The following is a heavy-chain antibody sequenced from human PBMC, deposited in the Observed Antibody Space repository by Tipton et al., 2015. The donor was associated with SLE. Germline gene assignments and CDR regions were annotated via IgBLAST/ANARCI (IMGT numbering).Heavy chain of an antibody. J-gene: IGHJ1*01. CDR1: GFTFSSYW. V-gene: IGHV3-7*01. CDR3: ARGPDTIQGTFQH. Sequence: LSLTCAASGFTFSSYWMSWVRQAPGKGLEWVANIKQDGSEKYYVDSVKGRFTISRDNAKNSLYLQMNSLRAEDTAVYYCARGPDTIQGTFQHWGQGTLVTVSS. CDR2: IKQDGSEK. D-gene: IGHD3-3*01.